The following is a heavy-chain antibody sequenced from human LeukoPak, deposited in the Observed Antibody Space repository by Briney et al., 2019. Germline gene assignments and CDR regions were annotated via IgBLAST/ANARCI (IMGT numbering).Heavy chain of an antibody. Sequence: PSETLSLTCTVSGGSISSGDYYWSWIRQPPEKGLEWIGYIYYSGSTYYNPSLKSRVTISVDTSKNQFSLKLSSVTAADTAVYYCARYTVVPVFDYWGQGTLVTVSS. J-gene: IGHJ4*02. V-gene: IGHV4-30-4*08. CDR3: ARYTVVPVFDY. CDR1: GGSISSGDYY. CDR2: IYYSGST. D-gene: IGHD2-2*01.